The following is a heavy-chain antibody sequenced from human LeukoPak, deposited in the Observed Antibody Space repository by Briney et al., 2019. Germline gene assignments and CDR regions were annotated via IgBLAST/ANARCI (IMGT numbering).Heavy chain of an antibody. D-gene: IGHD5-18*01. Sequence: PSETLSLTCTVSGGSIISSSYYWGWIRQPPGKGLEWIGTIYYSGSSYYNLSLKSRLTISVDTSKNQFSLKLSSVTAADTAVYYCARLGYNFGSPFDHWGQGTLVTVSS. J-gene: IGHJ4*02. CDR3: ARLGYNFGSPFDH. CDR1: GGSIISSSYY. V-gene: IGHV4-39*01. CDR2: IYYSGSS.